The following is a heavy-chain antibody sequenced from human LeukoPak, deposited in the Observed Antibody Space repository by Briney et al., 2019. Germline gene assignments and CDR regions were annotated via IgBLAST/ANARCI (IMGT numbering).Heavy chain of an antibody. Sequence: GGSLSLSCTASAFTFDDYDMSWVRQVPGKGLEWLFDITWNGDKTGYEDSVRGRFDISRDNTKKTLYLQMSSLRAEDTALYYCARDSFCSSSTGCYFEDWFDPWGPGTLVTVSS. CDR2: ITWNGDKT. D-gene: IGHD2-2*01. J-gene: IGHJ5*02. CDR3: ARDSFCSSSTGCYFEDWFDP. V-gene: IGHV3-20*04. CDR1: AFTFDDYD.